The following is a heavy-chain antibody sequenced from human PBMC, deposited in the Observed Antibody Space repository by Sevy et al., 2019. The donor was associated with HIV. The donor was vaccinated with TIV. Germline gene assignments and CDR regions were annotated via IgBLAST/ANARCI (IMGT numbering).Heavy chain of an antibody. CDR2: IKSKTDGGRT. V-gene: IGHV3-15*01. Sequence: GESLKISCAASGFTFSKAWMSWVRQAPGKGLEWGGRIKSKTDGGRTDYAETVKGRFTISRDDSKNTLYLQMNSLKTDDTAVHYCTIEGCSGGSCYPWYWGQGTLVTVSS. D-gene: IGHD2-15*01. CDR1: GFTFSKAW. J-gene: IGHJ4*02. CDR3: TIEGCSGGSCYPWY.